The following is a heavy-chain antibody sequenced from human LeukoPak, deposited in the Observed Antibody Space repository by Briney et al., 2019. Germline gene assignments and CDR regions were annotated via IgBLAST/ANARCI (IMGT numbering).Heavy chain of an antibody. V-gene: IGHV3-23*01. Sequence: GGSLRLSCAASGFTFSSYAMSWVRQAPGKGLEWVSAISGSGGSTYYADSVKGRSTISRDNSKNTLYLQMNSLRAEDTAVYYCAKSMLPKGLLAGTDYWGQGTLVTVSS. CDR2: ISGSGGST. D-gene: IGHD1-1*01. CDR1: GFTFSSYA. CDR3: AKSMLPKGLLAGTDY. J-gene: IGHJ4*02.